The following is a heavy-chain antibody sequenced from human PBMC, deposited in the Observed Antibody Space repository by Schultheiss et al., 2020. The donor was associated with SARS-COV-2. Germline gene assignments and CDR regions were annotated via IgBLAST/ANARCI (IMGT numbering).Heavy chain of an antibody. Sequence: GGSLRLSCAASGFTFSSYGMHWVRQAPGKGLEWVAVIWYDGSNKYYADSVKGRFTISRDNSKNTLYLQMNSLRAEDTAVYYCARIKTYYYAMDVWGQGTTVTVSS. V-gene: IGHV3-33*01. CDR1: GFTFSSYG. CDR2: IWYDGSNK. CDR3: ARIKTYYYAMDV. J-gene: IGHJ6*02.